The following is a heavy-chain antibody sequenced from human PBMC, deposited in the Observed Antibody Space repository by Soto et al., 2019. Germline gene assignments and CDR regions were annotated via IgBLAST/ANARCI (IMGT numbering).Heavy chain of an antibody. CDR1: GFPFSSYG. CDR2: ISYDGSNK. Sequence: QVQLVESGGGVVQPGRSLRLSCAASGFPFSSYGMHWVREAPGKGLEWVAVISYDGSNKYYADSVKGRFTISRNNSASKLYLQMNSLRPEDTALYYCVGGQYDFDYRGQGTLVTVSP. V-gene: IGHV3-30*03. CDR3: VGGQYDFDY. D-gene: IGHD3-10*01. J-gene: IGHJ4*02.